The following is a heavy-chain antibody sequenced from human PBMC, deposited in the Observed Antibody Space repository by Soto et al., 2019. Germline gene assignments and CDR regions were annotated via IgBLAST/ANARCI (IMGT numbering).Heavy chain of an antibody. V-gene: IGHV1-2*04. J-gene: IGHJ6*02. D-gene: IGHD6-13*01. CDR2: INPNRGGT. CDR3: ARSAAPSYYYYYGMDV. Sequence: ASVKVSCKASGYTFTGYYMHWVRQAPGQGLEWMGWINPNRGGTNYAQKFQGWVTMTRDTSISTAYMELSRLRSDDTSVYYCARSAAPSYYYYYGMDVWGHGTTVTVSS. CDR1: GYTFTGYY.